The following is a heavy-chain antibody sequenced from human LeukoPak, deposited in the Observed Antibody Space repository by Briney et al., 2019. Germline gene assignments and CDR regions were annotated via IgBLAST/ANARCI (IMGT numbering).Heavy chain of an antibody. CDR2: VNTDGSST. CDR3: SGGNAEQ. D-gene: IGHD4-23*01. Sequence: GGSLRLSCAASGFTFSSYWMHWVRQAPGKGLVWVAGVNTDGSSTNYADSVKGRFTISRENAKNTLYLQMNSLGVEDMAVYYCSGGNAEQWGQGTLVTVSS. J-gene: IGHJ1*01. CDR1: GFTFSSYW. V-gene: IGHV3-74*01.